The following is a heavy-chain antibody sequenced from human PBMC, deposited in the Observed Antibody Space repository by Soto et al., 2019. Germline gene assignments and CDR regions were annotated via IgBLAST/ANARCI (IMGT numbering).Heavy chain of an antibody. V-gene: IGHV4-4*02. CDR2: IYHSGST. Sequence: QVPLQDSGPGLVKPSGTLSLTCAVSGGSISSSNWWSWVRQPPGKGLAWIGEIYHSGSTNYNPSLKSRLTLSVEKSKHHLSLSLSSLPPADKAVYYCPRALAAAGTYLFAYWGQGTLATVSS. J-gene: IGHJ4*02. CDR1: GGSISSSNW. D-gene: IGHD6-13*01. CDR3: PRALAAAGTYLFAY.